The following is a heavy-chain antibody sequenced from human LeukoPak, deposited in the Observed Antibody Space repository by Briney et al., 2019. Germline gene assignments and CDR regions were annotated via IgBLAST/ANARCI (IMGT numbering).Heavy chain of an antibody. V-gene: IGHV4-34*01. CDR2: INHSGST. D-gene: IGHD6-13*01. J-gene: IGHJ4*02. CDR1: GGSFSGYY. Sequence: SVTLSLTFAVYGGSFSGYYWSWIRQPPGKGLEWIGEINHSGSTNYNPSLKSRVTISVDTSKNQFSLKLSSVTAADTAVYCCARVVAAAGKFDYWGQGTLVTVSS. CDR3: ARVVAAAGKFDY.